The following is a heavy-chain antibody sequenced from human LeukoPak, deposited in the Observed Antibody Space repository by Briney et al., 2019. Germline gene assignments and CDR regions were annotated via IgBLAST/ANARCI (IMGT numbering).Heavy chain of an antibody. CDR1: GFTSSSYG. D-gene: IGHD3-22*01. J-gene: IGHJ4*02. CDR3: ARDPYDSSGYYYVQTPYHFDY. V-gene: IGHV3-33*01. CDR2: IWYDGSNK. Sequence: PGRSLRLSCAASGFTSSSYGMHWVRQAPGKGLEWVAVIWYDGSNKYYADSVKGRFTISRDNSKNTLYLQMNSLRAEDTAVYYCARDPYDSSGYYYVQTPYHFDYWGQGTLVTVSS.